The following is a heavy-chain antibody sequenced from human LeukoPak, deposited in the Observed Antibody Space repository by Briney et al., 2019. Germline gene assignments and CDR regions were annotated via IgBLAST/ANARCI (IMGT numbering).Heavy chain of an antibody. CDR3: ARLYGSGYYDGDF. J-gene: IGHJ4*02. CDR2: VYSSGTN. D-gene: IGHD6-25*01. V-gene: IGHV4-59*08. Sequence: PTETLSLTCTVSGGSIRSYYWSWIRQPPGKGLEWIGYVYSSGTNNYNPSLKSRVTFSIDSTKNHFSLKLTSVRAADTAVYYCARLYGSGYYDGDFWGQGSLVTFSS. CDR1: GGSIRSYY.